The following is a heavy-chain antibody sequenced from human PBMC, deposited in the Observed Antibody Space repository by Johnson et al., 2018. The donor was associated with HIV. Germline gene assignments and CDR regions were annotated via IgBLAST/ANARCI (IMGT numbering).Heavy chain of an antibody. CDR3: ARTEYFGWDRSHAFDI. V-gene: IGHV3-20*04. D-gene: IGHD3-9*01. CDR2: INWNGGST. Sequence: MQLVESGGGVARPGGSLRLSCAASGFTFDDYGMSWVRQAPGKGLEWVSGINWNGGSTGYADSVKGRFTISRDNAKNSLYLQMNSLRAEDTALYYCARTEYFGWDRSHAFDIWGQGTMVTVSS. J-gene: IGHJ3*02. CDR1: GFTFDDYG.